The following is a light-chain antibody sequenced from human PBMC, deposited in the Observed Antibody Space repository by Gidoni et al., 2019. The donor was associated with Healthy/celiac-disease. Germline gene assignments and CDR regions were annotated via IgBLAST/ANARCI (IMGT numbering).Light chain of an antibody. CDR2: DAS. CDR3: QQRSNWPLT. J-gene: IGKJ4*01. CDR1: QSVSSY. V-gene: IGKV3-11*01. Sequence: IVLTQSPASLSVSPGGRATIACRASQSVSSYLAWYQQKPGQAPRLLIYDASNRATGIPARFSGSGSGTDFTLTISSLEPEDFAVYYCQQRSNWPLTFGGGTKVEIK.